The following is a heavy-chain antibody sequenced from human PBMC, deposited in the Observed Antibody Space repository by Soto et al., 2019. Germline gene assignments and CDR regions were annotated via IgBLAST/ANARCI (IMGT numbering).Heavy chain of an antibody. D-gene: IGHD3-22*01. CDR2: IYYSGST. J-gene: IGHJ5*02. V-gene: IGHV4-30-4*01. Sequence: PSETLSLTCTVSDGSISSGDYYWSWIRQPPGKGLEWIGYIYYSGSTYYNPSLKSRVTISVDTSKNQFSLKLSSVTAADTAVYYCARDPYYYDSSGYPAWGQGTLVTVSS. CDR3: ARDPYYYDSSGYPA. CDR1: DGSISSGDYY.